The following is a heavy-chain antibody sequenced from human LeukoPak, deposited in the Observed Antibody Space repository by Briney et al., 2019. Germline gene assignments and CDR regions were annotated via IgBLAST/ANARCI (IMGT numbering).Heavy chain of an antibody. CDR1: GGTFSSYA. J-gene: IGHJ3*02. D-gene: IGHD6-6*01. CDR2: IIPILGIA. CDR3: ARTYSSSSLGDAFDI. Sequence: SVKVSCKASGGTFSSYAISWVRQAPGQGLEWMGRIIPILGIANYAQKFQGRVTITADKSTSTAYMELGSLRSEDTAVYYCARTYSSSSLGDAFDIWGQGTMVTVSS. V-gene: IGHV1-69*04.